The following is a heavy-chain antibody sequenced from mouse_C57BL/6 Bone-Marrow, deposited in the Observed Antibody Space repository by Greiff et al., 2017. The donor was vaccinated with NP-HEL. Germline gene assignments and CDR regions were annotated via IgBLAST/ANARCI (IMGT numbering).Heavy chain of an antibody. CDR3: ARRGRVTTGDY. V-gene: IGHV5-6*01. J-gene: IGHJ2*01. CDR2: ISSGGSYT. CDR1: GFTFSSYG. D-gene: IGHD1-1*01. Sequence: VQLKESGGDLVKPGGSLKLSCAASGFTFSSYGMSWVRQTPDKRLEWVATISSGGSYTYYPDSVKGRFTISRDNAKNTLYLQMSSLKSEDTAMYYCARRGRVTTGDYWGQGTTLTVSS.